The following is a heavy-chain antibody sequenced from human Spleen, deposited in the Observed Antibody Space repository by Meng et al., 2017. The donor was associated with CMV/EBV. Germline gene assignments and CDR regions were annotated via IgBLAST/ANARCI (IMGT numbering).Heavy chain of an antibody. Sequence: GSLRLSCTVSGGSISSYYWSWIRQPPGKGLEWIGYIYYSGSTNYNPSLKSRVTISVDTSKNQFSLKLSSVTAADTAVYYCARGLAAAGYNWFDPWGQGTLVTVSS. V-gene: IGHV4-59*01. CDR1: GGSISSYY. CDR3: ARGLAAAGYNWFDP. J-gene: IGHJ5*02. D-gene: IGHD6-13*01. CDR2: IYYSGST.